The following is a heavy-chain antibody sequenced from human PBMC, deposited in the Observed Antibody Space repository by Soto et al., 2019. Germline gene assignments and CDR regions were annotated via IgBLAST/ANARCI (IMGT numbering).Heavy chain of an antibody. Sequence: QVQLVQSGAEVKKPGSSVKVSCKASGGTFSSYTISWVRQVPGQGLEWMGRIIPILGIANYAQKFQGRVTITADKSTSTAYMELSSLRSEDTAVYYCARLHYYDSSGYPGGYGMDVWGQGTTVTVSS. CDR2: IIPILGIA. CDR1: GGTFSSYT. CDR3: ARLHYYDSSGYPGGYGMDV. V-gene: IGHV1-69*02. D-gene: IGHD3-22*01. J-gene: IGHJ6*02.